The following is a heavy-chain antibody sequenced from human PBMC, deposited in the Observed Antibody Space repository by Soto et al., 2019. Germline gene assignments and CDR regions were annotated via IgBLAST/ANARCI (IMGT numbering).Heavy chain of an antibody. V-gene: IGHV1-18*01. J-gene: IGHJ3*02. Sequence: QGQLLQSGDEVKTPGASVRVSCRASGYPFTSYGISWVRQAPGQGLEWVAWISAYNGKSDTAQKFQGRVTMTLDTSTDTAHMELGDLTSADTAVYYCARGRIVASIHDAFEIWGQGTKVTVSS. CDR2: ISAYNGKS. CDR1: GYPFTSYG. CDR3: ARGRIVASIHDAFEI. D-gene: IGHD5-12*01.